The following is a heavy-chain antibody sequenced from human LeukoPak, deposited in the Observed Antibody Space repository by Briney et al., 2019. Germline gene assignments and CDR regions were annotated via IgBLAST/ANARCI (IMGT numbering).Heavy chain of an antibody. V-gene: IGHV4-34*01. CDR3: ARSRKYYYGSGSFSNWFDP. J-gene: IGHJ5*02. CDR2: INHSGST. D-gene: IGHD3-10*01. CDR1: GRSFRGYY. Sequence: SETLSLTCAVDGRSFRGYYWTWIRQPPGKGLEWIGEINHSGSTNYNPSLKSRVTISVDTSKNQFSLKLSSLTAADTAVYYCARSRKYYYGSGSFSNWFDPWGQGTLVTVSS.